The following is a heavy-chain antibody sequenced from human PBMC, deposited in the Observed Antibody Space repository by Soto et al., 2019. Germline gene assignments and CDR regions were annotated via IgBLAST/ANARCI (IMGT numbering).Heavy chain of an antibody. V-gene: IGHV1-3*01. J-gene: IGHJ3*02. CDR3: ARDTGVVRAFDI. CDR1: GYTFTSYA. CDR2: INAGNGNT. D-gene: IGHD2-8*02. Sequence: ASVKVSYKASGYTFTSYAMHWVRQAPGQRLEWMGWINAGNGNTKYSQKLQGRVTMTIDTSTSTAYMELRSLRSDDTAVYYCARDTGVVRAFDIWGQGTMVTVSS.